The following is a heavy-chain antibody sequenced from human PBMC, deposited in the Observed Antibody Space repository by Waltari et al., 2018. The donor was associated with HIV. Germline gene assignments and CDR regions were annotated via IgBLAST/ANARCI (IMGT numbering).Heavy chain of an antibody. J-gene: IGHJ4*02. V-gene: IGHV5-51*01. CDR2: FYPGYSDT. Sequence: EVQLVQSGAEVKKPGESLKISCKGSGYSFTNYWIGWVRQMPGKGLGWMGIFYPGYSDTRYSPSFQGQVPISAVKSISTAYLQLSSLKASDTAMYYCARRGMAAAGTGAGAFDYWGQGTLVTVSS. CDR3: ARRGMAAAGTGAGAFDY. CDR1: GYSFTNYW. D-gene: IGHD6-13*01.